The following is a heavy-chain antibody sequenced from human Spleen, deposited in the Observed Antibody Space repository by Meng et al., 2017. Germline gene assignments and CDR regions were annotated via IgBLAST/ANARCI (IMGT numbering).Heavy chain of an antibody. J-gene: IGHJ6*02. D-gene: IGHD2/OR15-2a*01. CDR3: ARLSSKGLDV. Sequence: GESLKISCKGSGYYFTSNWIGWVRQMPGKGLEWMGIIYPSDSDTTYSPSFQGQVTISADKSINTAYLHWSSLKASGTATYYCARLSSKGLDVWGQGTTVTVSS. V-gene: IGHV5-51*01. CDR2: IYPSDSDT. CDR1: GYYFTSNW.